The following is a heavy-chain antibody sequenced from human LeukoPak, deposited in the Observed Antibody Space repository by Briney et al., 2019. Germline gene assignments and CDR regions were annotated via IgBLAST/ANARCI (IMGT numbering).Heavy chain of an antibody. CDR1: GGSISSSSYY. J-gene: IGHJ4*02. Sequence: SETLSLTCTVSGGSISSSSYYWGWIRQPPGMGLEWIGSIYYSGSTYYNPSLKSRVTISVDTSKNQFSLKLRSVTAADTAVYYCARHQPGYCSGGSCYYFDYWGQGTLVTVSS. CDR2: IYYSGST. CDR3: ARHQPGYCSGGSCYYFDY. V-gene: IGHV4-39*01. D-gene: IGHD2-15*01.